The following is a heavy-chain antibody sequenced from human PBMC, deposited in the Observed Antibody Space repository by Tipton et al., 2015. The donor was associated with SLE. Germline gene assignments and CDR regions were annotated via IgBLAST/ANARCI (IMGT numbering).Heavy chain of an antibody. V-gene: IGHV4-59*01. CDR1: GGSISSYF. J-gene: IGHJ6*03. CDR2: IYSSGFT. Sequence: GLVKPSETLSLTCTVSGGSISSYFWSWIRQPPGKGLVWIGYIYSSGFTNYNPSLKSRVTMSVDTSKNQFSLKLSSVTAADTAVYYCARVPFYYYYYMDVWGKGTTVTVSS. CDR3: ARVPFYYYYYMDV.